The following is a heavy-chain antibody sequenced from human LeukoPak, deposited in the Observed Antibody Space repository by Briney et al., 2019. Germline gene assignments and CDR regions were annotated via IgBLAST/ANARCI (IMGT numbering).Heavy chain of an antibody. V-gene: IGHV5-51*01. J-gene: IGHJ5*02. CDR2: IYPGDSDT. D-gene: IGHD2-2*01. Sequence: GESLKISCKGSGYSFNSYWIGWVRQMPGKGLEWMGIIYPGDSDTRYSPFVQGQVTISVDKSTSTAYLQWSSLKASDTAIYYCARNPLYCSSTSCGFDPWGQGTLVTVSS. CDR1: GYSFNSYW. CDR3: ARNPLYCSSTSCGFDP.